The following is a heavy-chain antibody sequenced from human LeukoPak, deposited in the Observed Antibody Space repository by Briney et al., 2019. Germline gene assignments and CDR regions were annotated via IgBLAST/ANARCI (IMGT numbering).Heavy chain of an antibody. CDR3: ARDKQLVRTPADY. J-gene: IGHJ4*02. V-gene: IGHV3-30-3*01. CDR2: ISYDGSNK. D-gene: IGHD6-6*01. CDR1: GFTFSSYA. Sequence: GGSLRLSCAASGFTFSSYAMPWVRQAPGKGLEWVAVISYDGSNKYYADSVKGRFTISRDNSKNTLYLQMNSLRAEDTAVYYCARDKQLVRTPADYWGQGTLVTVSS.